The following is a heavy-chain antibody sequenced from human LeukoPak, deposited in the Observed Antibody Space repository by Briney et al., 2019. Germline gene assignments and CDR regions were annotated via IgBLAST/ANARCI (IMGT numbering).Heavy chain of an antibody. J-gene: IGHJ4*02. CDR1: GFTFSSDA. CDR3: AKDLGTITNFWSGYSAFDY. V-gene: IGHV3-23*01. Sequence: PGGSLRLSCAASGFTFSSDAMSWVRQAPGKGLEWVSAISGSGGSTYYADSVKGRFTISRDNSKNTLYLQMNSLRAEDTAVYYCAKDLGTITNFWSGYSAFDYWGQGTLVTVSS. CDR2: ISGSGGST. D-gene: IGHD3-3*01.